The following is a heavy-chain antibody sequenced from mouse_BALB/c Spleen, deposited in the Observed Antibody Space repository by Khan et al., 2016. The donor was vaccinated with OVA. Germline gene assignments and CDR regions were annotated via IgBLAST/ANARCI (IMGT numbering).Heavy chain of an antibody. Sequence: VQLKESGPGLAAPSQSLSITCTISGFSLTNYGVHWVRQPPGKGLEWLVVIWSDGTTTYNSALKSRLTITKDNSQSQVFLKMNSLQTDDTDIYFCARQPYYHYNIMDYWGQGTSVTVSS. CDR1: GFSLTNYG. CDR2: IWSDGTT. CDR3: ARQPYYHYNIMDY. V-gene: IGHV2-6-1*01. D-gene: IGHD2-10*01. J-gene: IGHJ4*01.